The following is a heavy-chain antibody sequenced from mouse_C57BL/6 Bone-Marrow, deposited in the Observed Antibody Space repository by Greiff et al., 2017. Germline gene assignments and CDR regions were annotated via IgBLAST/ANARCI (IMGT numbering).Heavy chain of an antibody. V-gene: IGHV1-82*01. CDR2: IYPGDGDT. Sequence: VQLVESGPELVKPGASVKISCKASGYAFSSSWMNWVKQRPGMGLEWIGRIYPGDGDTNYNGKFKGKATLTADKSSSTAYMQLSSQTSEDSAVYFCASSTMITTRYFDVWGTGTTVTVSS. D-gene: IGHD2-4*01. J-gene: IGHJ1*03. CDR3: ASSTMITTRYFDV. CDR1: GYAFSSSW.